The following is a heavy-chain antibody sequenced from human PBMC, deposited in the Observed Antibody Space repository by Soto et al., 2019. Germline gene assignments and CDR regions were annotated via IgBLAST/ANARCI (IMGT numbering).Heavy chain of an antibody. V-gene: IGHV3-23*01. CDR3: AKGRTRLVGATLLRVSLVMDV. D-gene: IGHD1-26*01. Sequence: HPGGSLRLSCAASGFTFSSYAMSWVRQAPGKGLEWVSATSGSGGSTYYADSVKGRFTISRDNSKNTLYLQMNSLRAEDTAVYYCAKGRTRLVGATLLRVSLVMDVWGQGTTVTVSS. CDR2: TSGSGGST. J-gene: IGHJ6*02. CDR1: GFTFSSYA.